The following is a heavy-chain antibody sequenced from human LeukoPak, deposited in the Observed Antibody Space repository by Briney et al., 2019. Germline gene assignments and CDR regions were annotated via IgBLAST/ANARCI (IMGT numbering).Heavy chain of an antibody. CDR2: IYTSGST. J-gene: IGHJ4*02. V-gene: IGHV4-4*07. Sequence: SSETLSLTCTVSGGSISSYYWNWIRQPAGKGLEWIGRIYTSGSTNYNPSLKSRVTMSVDTSKNQFSLKLSSVTAADTAVYYCARDYACSGGSCYWSGYYFDYWGQGTLVTVSS. CDR1: GGSISSYY. CDR3: ARDYACSGGSCYWSGYYFDY. D-gene: IGHD2-15*01.